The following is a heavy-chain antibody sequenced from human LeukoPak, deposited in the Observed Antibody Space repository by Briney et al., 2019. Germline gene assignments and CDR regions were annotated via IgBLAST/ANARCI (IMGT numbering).Heavy chain of an antibody. CDR1: GFTFSSYS. J-gene: IGHJ4*02. D-gene: IGHD3-16*01. V-gene: IGHV3-21*01. CDR3: ARDGARSAIAE. CDR2: ISSSSSYI. Sequence: GGSLRLSCAASGFTFSSYSMNRVRQAPGKGLEWVSSISSSSSYIYYADSVKGRFTISRDNAKNSLYLQMNSLRAEDTAVYYCARDGARSAIAEWGQGTLVTVSS.